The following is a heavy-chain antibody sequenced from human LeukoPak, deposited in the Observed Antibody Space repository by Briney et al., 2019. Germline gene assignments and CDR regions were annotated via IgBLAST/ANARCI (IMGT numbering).Heavy chain of an antibody. CDR1: GFTFRTYW. J-gene: IGHJ4*02. V-gene: IGHV3-7*01. CDR2: IKQDGSEK. CDR3: ARSSGWPRIFDY. Sequence: GGSLRLSCAVSGFTFRTYWMSWVRQAPGKGLEWVANIKQDGSEKYYVDSVKGRFTISRDNAKNSLYLQMNSLRAEDTAVYYCARSSGWPRIFDYWGQGTLVTVSS. D-gene: IGHD6-19*01.